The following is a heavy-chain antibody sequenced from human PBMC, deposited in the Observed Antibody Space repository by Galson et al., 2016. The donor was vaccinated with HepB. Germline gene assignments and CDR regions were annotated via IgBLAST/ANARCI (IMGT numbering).Heavy chain of an antibody. J-gene: IGHJ5*02. D-gene: IGHD7-27*01. CDR2: TYYRSKWWT. CDR3: ARGEANWDGGGDNWLDP. V-gene: IGHV6-1*01. CDR1: GDSVSTNSAA. Sequence: CAISGDSVSTNSAAWNWIRQSPSRGLEWLGRTYYRSKWWTYYALSVEGRITINPDTSKNQISLHPNSVTPEDTAVYYCARGEANWDGGGDNWLDPWGQGTLVTVSS.